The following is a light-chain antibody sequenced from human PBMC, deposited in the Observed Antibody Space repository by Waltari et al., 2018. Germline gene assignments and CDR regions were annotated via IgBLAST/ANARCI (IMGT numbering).Light chain of an antibody. CDR1: QSIGSW. CDR2: EAT. J-gene: IGKJ3*01. Sequence: DIQMTQSPSTLSASVGDRVTITCRASQSIGSWLAWYQQKPGKAPKLLIYEATSLESGVPSRFSASGSETEFTLTISSLQPDDFATYYCQRYNSYPITFGPGTKVDI. CDR3: QRYNSYPIT. V-gene: IGKV1-5*03.